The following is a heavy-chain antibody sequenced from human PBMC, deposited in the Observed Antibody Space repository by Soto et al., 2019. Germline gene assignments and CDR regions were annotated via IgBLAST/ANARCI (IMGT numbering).Heavy chain of an antibody. CDR1: GGSISSYY. Sequence: TSETLSLTCTVSGGSISSYYWSWIRQPAGKGLEWIGRIYTSGSTNYNPSLKSRVTMSVDTSKNQFSLKPSSVTTADTAVYYCAKDGVRFMEYLSPPRVPAFDIWGQGTMVTVSS. D-gene: IGHD3-3*01. CDR2: IYTSGST. J-gene: IGHJ3*02. CDR3: AKDGVRFMEYLSPPRVPAFDI. V-gene: IGHV4-4*07.